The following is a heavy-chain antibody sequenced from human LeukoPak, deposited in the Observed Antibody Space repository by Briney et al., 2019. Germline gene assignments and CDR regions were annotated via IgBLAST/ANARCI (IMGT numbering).Heavy chain of an antibody. CDR3: ATSSDYGGNPVGDFFDN. Sequence: SETLSLTCTVSGGSFSNYYWSWIRQPPGKGLEWVGYFYNSGSTKYNPSLKSRVTISVDTSKNQFSLKLNSVTAADTAVYYCATSSDYGGNPVGDFFDNWGRGSLVTASS. J-gene: IGHJ4*02. CDR2: FYNSGST. CDR1: GGSFSNYY. V-gene: IGHV4-59*08. D-gene: IGHD4-23*01.